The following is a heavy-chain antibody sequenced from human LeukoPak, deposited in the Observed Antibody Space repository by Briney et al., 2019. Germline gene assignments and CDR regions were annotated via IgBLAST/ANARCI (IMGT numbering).Heavy chain of an antibody. CDR3: AREYSNSSASSRYFDY. Sequence: SETLSLTCTVSGGSISNYFWTWVRQPAGKGLEWIGRIYASGNTNYSPSLKSRITMSVDTSKNQFSLELSSVTAADTAVYSCAREYSNSSASSRYFDYWGQGALVTVSS. CDR1: GGSISNYF. V-gene: IGHV4-4*07. J-gene: IGHJ4*02. D-gene: IGHD6-6*01. CDR2: IYASGNT.